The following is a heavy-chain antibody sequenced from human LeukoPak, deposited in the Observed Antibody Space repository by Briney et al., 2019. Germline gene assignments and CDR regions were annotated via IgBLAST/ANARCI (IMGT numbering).Heavy chain of an antibody. Sequence: SETLSLTCTVSGGSISSSSYYWGWIRQPPGKGLEWIGSIYYSGSTYYNPSLKSRVTISVDTSKNQFSLKLSSVTAADTAVYYCARGAGNFQHWGQGTLVTVSS. V-gene: IGHV4-39*07. CDR2: IYYSGST. J-gene: IGHJ1*01. CDR1: GGSISSSSYY. CDR3: ARGAGNFQH.